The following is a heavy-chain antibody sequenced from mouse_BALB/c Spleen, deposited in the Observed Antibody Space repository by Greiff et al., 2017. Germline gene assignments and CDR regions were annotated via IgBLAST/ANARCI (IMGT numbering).Heavy chain of an antibody. Sequence: QVQLQQPGAELVMPGASVKMSCKASGYTFTDYWMHWVKQRPGQGLEWIGAIDTSDSYTSYNQKFKGKATLTVDESSSTAYMQLSSLTSEDSAVYYCARSDDYDGTVCDYWGQGTTLTVSS. D-gene: IGHD2-4*01. V-gene: IGHV1-69*01. CDR3: ARSDDYDGTVCDY. CDR1: GYTFTDYW. J-gene: IGHJ2*01. CDR2: IDTSDSYT.